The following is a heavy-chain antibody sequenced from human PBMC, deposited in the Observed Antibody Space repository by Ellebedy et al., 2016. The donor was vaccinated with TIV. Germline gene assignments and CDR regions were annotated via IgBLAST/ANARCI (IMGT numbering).Heavy chain of an antibody. CDR2: INQDGGEK. D-gene: IGHD3-10*01. CDR1: GFTISRHW. CDR3: ASAQGLLWFGGFDP. Sequence: PGGSLRLSCAASGFTISRHWMTWVRQGPGKGLEWVANINQDGGEKNYVDSVRGRFTISRDNAKNSLYLQMNSLRADDTAVYYCASAQGLLWFGGFDPWGQGTLVTVSS. V-gene: IGHV3-7*03. J-gene: IGHJ5*02.